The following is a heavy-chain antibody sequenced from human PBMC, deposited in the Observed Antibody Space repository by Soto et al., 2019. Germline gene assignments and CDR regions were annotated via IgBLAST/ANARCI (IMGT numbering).Heavy chain of an antibody. J-gene: IGHJ4*02. V-gene: IGHV4-39*01. Sequence: QLQLQESGPGLVKPSETLSLTCTVSGGSIGSSSYYWGWIRQPPGKGLEWIGSIYYSGSTYYNPSLRSRVTISVDTSKNQFSLKLSSVTAADTAVYYCAGPSGDYVSGGDYWGQGTLVTVSS. CDR3: AGPSGDYVSGGDY. CDR1: GGSIGSSSYY. D-gene: IGHD4-17*01. CDR2: IYYSGST.